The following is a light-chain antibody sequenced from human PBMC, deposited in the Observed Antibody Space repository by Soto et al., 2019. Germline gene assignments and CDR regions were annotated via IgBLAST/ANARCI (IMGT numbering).Light chain of an antibody. CDR1: QCISTY. CDR3: QQSYITTWP. CDR2: AAS. V-gene: IGKV1-39*01. Sequence: EMQVTQSPCSLYASVEDRVIITCRASQCISTYLNSYQQKSGKAPKLLIYAASSLQSGVPSRFSGSGHETAFTLSLRSLQPKDFARYSCQQSYITTWPFAQRTK. J-gene: IGKJ1*01.